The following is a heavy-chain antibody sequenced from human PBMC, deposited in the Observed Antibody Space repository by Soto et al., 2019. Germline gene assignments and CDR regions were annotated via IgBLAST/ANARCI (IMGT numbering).Heavy chain of an antibody. CDR1: GGSISSSSYY. V-gene: IGHV4-39*01. J-gene: IGHJ6*02. CDR3: ARQTSSGKAEYYYYYYGMDV. D-gene: IGHD3-10*01. Sequence: SETLSLTCTVSGGSISSSSYYWGWIRQPPGKGLEWIGSIYYSGSTYYNPSLKSRVTISVDTSKNQFSLKLSSVTAADTAVHYCARQTSSGKAEYYYYYYGMDVWGQGTTVTSP. CDR2: IYYSGST.